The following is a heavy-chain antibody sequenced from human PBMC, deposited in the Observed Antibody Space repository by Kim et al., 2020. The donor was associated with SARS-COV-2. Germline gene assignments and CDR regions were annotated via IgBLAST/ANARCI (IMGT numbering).Heavy chain of an antibody. J-gene: IGHJ3*02. CDR3: ARGALTTPRSAFDI. CDR1: GFTFSSHW. Sequence: GGSLRLSCAASGFTFSSHWMHWVRPVPGKGLVRVSGINSEGSTTTYADSVKGRCTISRDNAKNTLYLLLNSLKAEDTAMYYCARGALTTPRSAFDIWGQG. V-gene: IGHV3-74*01. CDR2: INSEGSTT. D-gene: IGHD2-15*01.